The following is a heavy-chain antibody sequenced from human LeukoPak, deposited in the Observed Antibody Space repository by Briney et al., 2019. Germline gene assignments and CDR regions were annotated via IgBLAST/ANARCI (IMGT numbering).Heavy chain of an antibody. CDR2: IIPIFGTA. Sequence: ASVKVSCKASGGTFSSYAISWVRQAPGQGLEWMGGIIPIFGTANYAQKFQGRVTITADESTSTAYMELSSLRSEDTAVYYCARASPLGYCSSTSCYHYGMDVWGQGTTVTVSS. V-gene: IGHV1-69*13. J-gene: IGHJ6*02. CDR3: ARASPLGYCSSTSCYHYGMDV. D-gene: IGHD2-2*01. CDR1: GGTFSSYA.